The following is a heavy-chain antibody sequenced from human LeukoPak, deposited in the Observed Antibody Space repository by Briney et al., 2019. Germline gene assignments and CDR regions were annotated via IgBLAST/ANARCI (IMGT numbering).Heavy chain of an antibody. Sequence: SETLSLTCAVYGGSFSGYYWSWIRQPPGKGLEWIGEINHSGSTNYNPPLKGRVTISVDKSKNQFSLKLSSVTAADTAVYYCARVSGGRGYYGSGSYPTKPFDYWGQGTLVTVSS. V-gene: IGHV4-34*01. CDR2: INHSGST. CDR3: ARVSGGRGYYGSGSYPTKPFDY. J-gene: IGHJ4*02. CDR1: GGSFSGYY. D-gene: IGHD3-10*01.